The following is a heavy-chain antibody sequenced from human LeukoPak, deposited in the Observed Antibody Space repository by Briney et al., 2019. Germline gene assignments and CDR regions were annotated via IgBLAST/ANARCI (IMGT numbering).Heavy chain of an antibody. CDR2: IRYDGSNK. CDR3: AKAHYYGSGIQG. CDR1: GFTFSSYG. Sequence: GGSLRLSCAASGFTFSSYGMHWVRQAPGKGLEWVALIRYDGSNKYYADSVKGRFTISRDNSKDTLYLQMNSLRAEDTAVYYCAKAHYYGSGIQGWGQGTLVTVSS. J-gene: IGHJ4*02. D-gene: IGHD3-10*01. V-gene: IGHV3-30*02.